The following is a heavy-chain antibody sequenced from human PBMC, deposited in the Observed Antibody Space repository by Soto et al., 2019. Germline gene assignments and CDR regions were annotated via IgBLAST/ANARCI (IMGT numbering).Heavy chain of an antibody. CDR1: GGTFSSYT. D-gene: IGHD1-7*01. J-gene: IGHJ6*03. CDR3: ARETITGTTSGYYYYMDV. CDR2: IIPILGIA. Sequence: GASVKVSCKASGGTFSSYTISWVRQAPGQGLEWMGKIIPILGIANYAQKFQGRVTITADKSTSTAYMELSSLRSEDTAVYYCARETITGTTSGYYYYMDVWGKGTTVTVSS. V-gene: IGHV1-69*04.